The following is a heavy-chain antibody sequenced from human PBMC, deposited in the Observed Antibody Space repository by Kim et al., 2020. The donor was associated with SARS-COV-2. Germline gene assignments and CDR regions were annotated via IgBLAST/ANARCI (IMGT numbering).Heavy chain of an antibody. D-gene: IGHD2-2*01. V-gene: IGHV3-48*02. Sequence: RFTISRDNAKNSLYLQMNSLRDEDTAVYYCARASDIVVVPAAIHYYGMDVWGQGTTVTVSS. J-gene: IGHJ6*02. CDR3: ARASDIVVVPAAIHYYGMDV.